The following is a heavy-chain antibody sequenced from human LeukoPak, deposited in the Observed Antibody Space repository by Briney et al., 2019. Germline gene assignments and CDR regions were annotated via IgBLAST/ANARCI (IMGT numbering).Heavy chain of an antibody. CDR1: GFTFSSYW. CDR3: AKEGGFGYYFYMDV. J-gene: IGHJ6*03. V-gene: IGHV3-7*03. CDR2: IKQDGSEK. Sequence: GGSLRLSCAASGFTFSSYWMSWVRQAPGKGLEWVANIKQDGSEKYYVDSVKGRFTISRDNAKNSLYLQMNSLRAEDTALYYCAKEGGFGYYFYMDVWGKGTTVTVFS. D-gene: IGHD3-10*01.